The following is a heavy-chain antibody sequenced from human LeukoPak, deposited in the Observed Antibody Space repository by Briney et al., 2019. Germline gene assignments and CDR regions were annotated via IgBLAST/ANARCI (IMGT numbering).Heavy chain of an antibody. CDR3: ASFAPSSGFDY. J-gene: IGHJ4*02. Sequence: SETLSLTCAVYGGSFSGYYWSWIRQPPGKGLEWIGEINHSGSTNYNPSLKSRVTISVDTSKNQFSLKLSSVTAADTAVYYCASFAPSSGFDYWGQGTLDTVSS. CDR1: GGSFSGYY. V-gene: IGHV4-34*01. D-gene: IGHD6-19*01. CDR2: INHSGST.